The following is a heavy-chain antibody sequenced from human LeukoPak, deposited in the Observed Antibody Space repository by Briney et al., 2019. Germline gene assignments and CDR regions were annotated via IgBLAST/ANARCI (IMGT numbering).Heavy chain of an antibody. J-gene: IGHJ4*02. CDR2: ISSSSSYI. D-gene: IGHD3-9*01. CDR3: ARAGYYMLSWANFDY. V-gene: IGHV3-21*01. Sequence: GGSLRLTCAASGFTFSSYSMNWVRQAPGKGLEWVSSISSSSSYIHYADSVKGRFTISRDNAKNSLYLQMNSLRAEDTAVYYCARAGYYMLSWANFDYWGQGTLVTVSS. CDR1: GFTFSSYS.